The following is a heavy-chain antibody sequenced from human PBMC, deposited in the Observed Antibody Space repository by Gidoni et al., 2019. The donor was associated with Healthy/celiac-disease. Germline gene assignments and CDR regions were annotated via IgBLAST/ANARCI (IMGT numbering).Heavy chain of an antibody. CDR3: ASSPSRRRITKGDY. J-gene: IGHJ4*02. CDR2: INHSGST. D-gene: IGHD3-10*01. Sequence: QVQLQQWGAGLLKPSETLSLTCAVYGGSCSGYYWSWIRQPPGKGLEWIGEINHSGSTNYNPSLKSRVTISVDTSKNQFSLKLSSVTAADTAVYYCASSPSRRRITKGDYWGQGTLVTVSS. V-gene: IGHV4-34*01. CDR1: GGSCSGYY.